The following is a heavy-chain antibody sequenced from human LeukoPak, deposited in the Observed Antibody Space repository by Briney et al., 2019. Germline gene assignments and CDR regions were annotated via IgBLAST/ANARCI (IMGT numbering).Heavy chain of an antibody. D-gene: IGHD6-6*01. CDR1: GGSISSYY. J-gene: IGHJ4*02. CDR2: IYTSGST. CDR3: AKSTISSSSYTFDY. Sequence: SETLSLTCTVSGGSISSYYWSWIRQPAGKGLEWIGRIYTSGSTNYNPSLKSRVTMSVDTSKNQFSLKLSSVTAADTAVYYCAKSTISSSSYTFDYWGQGTLVTVSS. V-gene: IGHV4-4*07.